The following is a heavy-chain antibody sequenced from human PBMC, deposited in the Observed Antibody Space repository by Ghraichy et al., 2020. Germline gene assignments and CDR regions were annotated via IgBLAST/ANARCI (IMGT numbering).Heavy chain of an antibody. Sequence: GGSLRLSCAASGFTFSNYAMSWVRQAPGKGLEWVSGVSGTGGTTYYADSVKGRFTIFRDNSKNTLYLQMSSLRADDTAVYYCTKDHRFGDYTHFWGQGTLVTVSS. CDR2: VSGTGGTT. J-gene: IGHJ4*02. V-gene: IGHV3-23*01. CDR1: GFTFSNYA. CDR3: TKDHRFGDYTHF. D-gene: IGHD4-17*01.